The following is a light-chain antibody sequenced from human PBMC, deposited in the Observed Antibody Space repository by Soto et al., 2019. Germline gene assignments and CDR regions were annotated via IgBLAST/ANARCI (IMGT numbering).Light chain of an antibody. CDR1: SSDVGSYNL. J-gene: IGLJ2*01. V-gene: IGLV2-23*01. Sequence: QSALTQPASESGSPGQWITISCTGTSSDVGSYNLVSWYQQHPGKAPKLMIYEGSKRPSGVSNRFSGSKSGNTASLTISGLQAEDEADYYCCSYAGSSTDVVFGGGTQLTVL. CDR3: CSYAGSSTDVV. CDR2: EGS.